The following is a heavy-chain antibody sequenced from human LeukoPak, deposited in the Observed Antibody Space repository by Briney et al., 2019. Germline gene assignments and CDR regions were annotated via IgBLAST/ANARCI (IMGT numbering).Heavy chain of an antibody. J-gene: IGHJ4*02. CDR3: ASHYDSSGYYYAPFDY. V-gene: IGHV1-69*13. Sequence: GASVRVSCTASGGTFSSYAISWVRQAPGQGLEWMGGIIPIFGTANYAQKFQGRVTITADESTSTAYMELSSLRSEDTAVYYCASHYDSSGYYYAPFDYWGQGTLVTVSS. D-gene: IGHD3-22*01. CDR2: IIPIFGTA. CDR1: GGTFSSYA.